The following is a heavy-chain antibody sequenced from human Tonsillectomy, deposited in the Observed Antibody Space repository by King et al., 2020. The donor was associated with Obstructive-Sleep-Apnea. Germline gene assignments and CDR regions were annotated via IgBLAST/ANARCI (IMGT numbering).Heavy chain of an antibody. CDR1: GGSISSYY. V-gene: IGHV4-59*01. Sequence: VQLQESGPGLVKPSETLSLTCTVSGGSISSYYWSWIRQPPGNGLEWIGYIYYSGSTNYNPSLKSRVTISVDTSKNQFSLKLSSVTAADTAVYYCARGADSDYYYGMDVWGQGTTVTVSS. CDR3: ARGADSDYYYGMDV. J-gene: IGHJ6*02. D-gene: IGHD3-10*01. CDR2: IYYSGST.